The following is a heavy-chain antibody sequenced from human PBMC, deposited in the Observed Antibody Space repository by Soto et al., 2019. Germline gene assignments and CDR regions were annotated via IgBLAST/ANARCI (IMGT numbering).Heavy chain of an antibody. CDR1: GGSISSYY. Sequence: QVQLQESGPGLVKPSETLSLICTVSGGSISSYYWSWIRQPPGKGLEWIGYIYYSGSTNYNPSLESRVTISVDTSKNQFSLNLSSVTAADTAVYYCARRLGAYDALGIWGQGTLVTVSS. J-gene: IGHJ4*02. CDR3: ARRLGAYDALGI. V-gene: IGHV4-59*08. D-gene: IGHD5-12*01. CDR2: IYYSGST.